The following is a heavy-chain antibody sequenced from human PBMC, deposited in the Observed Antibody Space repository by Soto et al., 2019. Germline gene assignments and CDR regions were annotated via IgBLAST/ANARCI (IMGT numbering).Heavy chain of an antibody. CDR2: IYYSGST. CDR3: ARDGVATPDDAFDI. Sequence: SETLSLTCTVSGGSISSGDYYWSWIRQPPGKGLEWIGYIYYSGSTYYNPSLKSRVTISVDTSKNQFSLKLSSVTDADTAVYYCARDGVATPDDAFDIWGQGTMVTVSS. V-gene: IGHV4-30-4*01. J-gene: IGHJ3*02. D-gene: IGHD5-12*01. CDR1: GGSISSGDYY.